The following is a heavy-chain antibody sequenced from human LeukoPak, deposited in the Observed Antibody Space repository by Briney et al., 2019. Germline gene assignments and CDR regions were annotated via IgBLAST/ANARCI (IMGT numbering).Heavy chain of an antibody. CDR2: ISSSSSYI. V-gene: IGHV3-21*06. CDR1: GFTFSSYA. J-gene: IGHJ4*02. CDR3: TRLAAAGSGRWAPDY. D-gene: IGHD2-15*01. Sequence: PGGSLRLSCAASGFTFSSYAMNWVRQAPGKGLEWVSCISSSSSYIYYADSVKGRLTISRDNAKNSVYLQMNGLRAEDTAVYYCTRLAAAGSGRWAPDYWGQGTLVTVSS.